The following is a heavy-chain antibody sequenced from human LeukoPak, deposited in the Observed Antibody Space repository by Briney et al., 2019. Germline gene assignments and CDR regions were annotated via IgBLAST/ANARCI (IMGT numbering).Heavy chain of an antibody. V-gene: IGHV3-53*01. CDR3: ARDFMYNVNCAGC. CDR2: IYSGGNT. Sequence: PGGSLRLSCTVSGFTVSSNSMSWVRQAPGKGLEWVSFIYSGGNTHYSDSVKGRFTISRDNAKNTLYLQMNSLRAEDTAVYYCARDFMYNVNCAGCWGQGTLVTVSS. J-gene: IGHJ4*02. CDR1: GFTVSSNS. D-gene: IGHD1-14*01.